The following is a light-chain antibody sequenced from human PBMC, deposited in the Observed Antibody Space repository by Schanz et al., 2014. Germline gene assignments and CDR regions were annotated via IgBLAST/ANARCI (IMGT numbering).Light chain of an antibody. J-gene: IGKJ4*01. Sequence: EIVMTQSPATLSVSPGERATLSCRASQSVSSNLAWYQQKPGQAPRLLIYGASTRATGIPARFSGSGSGTDFTLTISRLEPEDFAVYYCQHYVGSPPLTFGGGTKVEIK. CDR3: QHYVGSPPLT. CDR2: GAS. CDR1: QSVSSN. V-gene: IGKV3-15*01.